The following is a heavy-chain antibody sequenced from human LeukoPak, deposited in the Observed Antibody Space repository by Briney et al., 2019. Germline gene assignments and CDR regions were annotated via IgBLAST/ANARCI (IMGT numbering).Heavy chain of an antibody. J-gene: IGHJ6*03. Sequence: GGSLRLSCAASGFTFSSYEMNWVRQAPGKGLEWVSYISSSGSTIYYADSVKGRFTISRDNAKNSLYLQMNSLRAEDTAVYYCARDLTTTVTTAERDYYYYYMDVWGKGTTVTISS. CDR1: GFTFSSYE. V-gene: IGHV3-48*03. CDR3: ARDLTTTVTTAERDYYYYYMDV. D-gene: IGHD4-17*01. CDR2: ISSSGSTI.